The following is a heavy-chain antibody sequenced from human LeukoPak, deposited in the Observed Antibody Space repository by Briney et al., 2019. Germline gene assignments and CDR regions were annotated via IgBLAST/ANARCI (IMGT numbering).Heavy chain of an antibody. D-gene: IGHD3-22*01. J-gene: IGHJ4*02. Sequence: GASVKVSCEASGYTFTSYDINWVRQATGQGLEWMGWMNPNSGNTGYAQKFQGRVTMTRNTSISTAYMELSSLRSEDTAVYYCARGPHYYDSSGYWYFDYWGQGTLVTVSS. CDR2: MNPNSGNT. CDR1: GYTFTSYD. V-gene: IGHV1-8*01. CDR3: ARGPHYYDSSGYWYFDY.